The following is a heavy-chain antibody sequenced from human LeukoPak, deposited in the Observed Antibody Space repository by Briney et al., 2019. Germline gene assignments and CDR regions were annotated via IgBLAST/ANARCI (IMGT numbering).Heavy chain of an antibody. V-gene: IGHV4-39*07. CDR3: ARGDIVVVPAAIVGYNWFDP. CDR2: INHSGST. D-gene: IGHD2-2*02. CDR1: GGSISSSADY. Sequence: SETLSLTCTVSGGSISSSADYWGWIRQPPGKGLEWIGEINHSGSTNYNPSLKSRVTISVDTSKNQFSLKLSSVTAADTAVYYCARGDIVVVPAAIVGYNWFDPWGQGTLVTVSS. J-gene: IGHJ5*02.